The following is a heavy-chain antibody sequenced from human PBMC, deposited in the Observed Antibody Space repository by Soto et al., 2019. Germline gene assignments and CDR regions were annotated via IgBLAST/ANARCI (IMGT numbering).Heavy chain of an antibody. CDR2: ISGSDGTT. D-gene: IGHD3-22*01. CDR1: GFTFSSYA. V-gene: IGHV3-23*01. J-gene: IGHJ4*02. Sequence: GGSLRLSCAASGFTFSSYAMSWVRQAPGKGLEWVSGISGSDGTTYYADSVKGRFTISRDNSKNTLSLQMNSLRAEDTALYYCAKDLTSSGRSSQLGYWGQGTLVTVSS. CDR3: AKDLTSSGRSSQLGY.